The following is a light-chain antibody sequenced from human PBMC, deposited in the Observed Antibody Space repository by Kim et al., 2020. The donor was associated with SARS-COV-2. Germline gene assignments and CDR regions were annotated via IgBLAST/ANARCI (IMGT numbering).Light chain of an antibody. Sequence: ASVGDRVTITCRASQSISSWLAWYQQKPGKAPKLLIYDASSLESGVPSRFSGSGSGTEFTLTISSLQPDDFATYYCQQYKSYPWTFGQGTKVDIK. J-gene: IGKJ1*01. CDR3: QQYKSYPWT. CDR1: QSISSW. CDR2: DAS. V-gene: IGKV1-5*01.